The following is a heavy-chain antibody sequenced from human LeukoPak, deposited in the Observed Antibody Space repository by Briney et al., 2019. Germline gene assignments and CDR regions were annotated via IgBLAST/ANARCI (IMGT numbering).Heavy chain of an antibody. Sequence: SETLSLTCAVYGGSFSGYYWSWIRQPPGKGLEWIGEINHSGSTNYNPSLKSRVTISVDTSKNQFSLKLSSVTAADTAVYYCARSEGDYVWGSYRQGAFDIWGQGTMVTVSS. D-gene: IGHD3-16*02. V-gene: IGHV4-34*01. CDR2: INHSGST. CDR1: GGSFSGYY. J-gene: IGHJ3*02. CDR3: ARSEGDYVWGSYRQGAFDI.